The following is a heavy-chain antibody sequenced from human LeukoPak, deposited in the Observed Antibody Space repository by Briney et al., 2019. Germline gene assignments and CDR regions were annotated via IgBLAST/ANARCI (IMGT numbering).Heavy chain of an antibody. CDR1: GLAFSTNS. Sequence: PGGSLRLSCVVSGLAFSTNSMSWVRQAPGKGLEWVANIKGDGSKQYYVGSVKGRFTISRGNAKNSLYLQMYSLTAEDTAVYYCARDGDHSCGDYWGQGTLVTVSS. J-gene: IGHJ4*02. D-gene: IGHD2-2*01. V-gene: IGHV3-7*01. CDR3: ARDGDHSCGDY. CDR2: IKGDGSKQ.